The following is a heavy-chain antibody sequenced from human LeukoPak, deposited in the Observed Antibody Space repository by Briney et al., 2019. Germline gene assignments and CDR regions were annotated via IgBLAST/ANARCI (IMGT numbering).Heavy chain of an antibody. Sequence: ASVKVSCKASGYTFASYGISWVRQAPGQGLEWMGWISAYNGNTQSVQKLQDRVTMTTDTSTSTAYMELRSLTSDDTAVYYCARYSIAVYEGDWFDPWGQGTLVTVSS. J-gene: IGHJ5*02. CDR3: ARYSIAVYEGDWFDP. D-gene: IGHD6-19*01. V-gene: IGHV1-18*01. CDR1: GYTFASYG. CDR2: ISAYNGNT.